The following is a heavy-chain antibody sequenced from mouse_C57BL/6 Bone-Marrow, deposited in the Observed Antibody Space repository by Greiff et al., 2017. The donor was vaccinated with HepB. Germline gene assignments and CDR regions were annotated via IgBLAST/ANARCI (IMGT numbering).Heavy chain of an antibody. CDR1: GYTFTSYW. CDR2: NHPNSGST. Sequence: QVQLKESGAELVKPGASVKLSCKASGYTFTSYWMHWVKQRPGQGLEWIGMNHPNSGSTNYNEKFKSKATLTVDKSSSTAYMQLSSLTSEDSAVYYCARGSGYGRAWFAYWGQGTLVTVSA. J-gene: IGHJ3*01. CDR3: ARGSGYGRAWFAY. V-gene: IGHV1-64*01. D-gene: IGHD3-2*02.